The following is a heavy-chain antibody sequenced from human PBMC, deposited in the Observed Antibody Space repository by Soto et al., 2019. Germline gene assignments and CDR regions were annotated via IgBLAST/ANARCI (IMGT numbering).Heavy chain of an antibody. CDR2: IYNSGST. CDR3: ERHATGAGAFDI. Sequence: PSETLSLTCTVSGGSISSYHWSWIRQPPGMGLEWIAYIYNSGSTNYNPSLKGRVTTSFDTSNNQFSLRLSSVTPADAAIYYCERHATGAGAFDIWGQGTMVTVS. J-gene: IGHJ3*02. D-gene: IGHD7-27*01. CDR1: GGSISSYH. V-gene: IGHV4-59*08.